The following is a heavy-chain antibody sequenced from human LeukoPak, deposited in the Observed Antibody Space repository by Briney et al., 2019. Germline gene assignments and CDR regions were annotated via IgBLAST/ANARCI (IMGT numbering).Heavy chain of an antibody. CDR1: GYTFTGYY. V-gene: IGHV1-18*04. Sequence: ASVKVSCKASGYTFTGYYMHWVRQAPGQGLEWMGWISAYNGNTNYAQKLQGRVTMTTDTSTSTAYMELRSLRSDDTAVYYCATYPLWFDYWGQGTLVTVSS. D-gene: IGHD5-18*01. CDR3: ATYPLWFDY. J-gene: IGHJ4*02. CDR2: ISAYNGNT.